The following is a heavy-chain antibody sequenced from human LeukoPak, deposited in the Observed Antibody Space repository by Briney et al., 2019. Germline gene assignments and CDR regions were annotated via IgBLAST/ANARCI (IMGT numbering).Heavy chain of an antibody. D-gene: IGHD2-2*03. V-gene: IGHV4-39*01. CDR3: ASGYCCSTSCVPGAFDI. J-gene: IGHJ3*02. Sequence: SETLSLSCTVSGGSISSSSYYWGWIRQPPGKGLDWIASSYYSGSTYYNPSLKSRVTIYVDTSKNQFSLKLSSVTAADTAVYYCASGYCCSTSCVPGAFDIWGQGTMVTVSS. CDR2: SYYSGST. CDR1: GGSISSSSYY.